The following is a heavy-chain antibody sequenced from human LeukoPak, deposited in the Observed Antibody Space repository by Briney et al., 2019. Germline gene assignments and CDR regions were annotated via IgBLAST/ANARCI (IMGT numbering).Heavy chain of an antibody. D-gene: IGHD5-24*01. CDR3: ARALGGYNYADY. CDR1: GLTFSSYG. J-gene: IGHJ4*02. CDR2: ISYDGSNK. V-gene: IGHV3-30*03. Sequence: GGSLRLSCAASGLTFSSYGMHWVRQAPGKGLEWVAVISYDGSNKYYADSVKGRFTISRDNSKSTLYLQMNSLRDEDTAVYYCARALGGYNYADYWGQGTLVTVSS.